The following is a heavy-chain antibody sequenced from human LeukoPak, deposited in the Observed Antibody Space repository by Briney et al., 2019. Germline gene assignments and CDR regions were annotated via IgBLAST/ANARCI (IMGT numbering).Heavy chain of an antibody. Sequence: GASVKVSCKASGYSFTGYYMHWVRQAPGQGLEWMGWINPNSGDTKYAQKFQGRVTMTRDTSISTAYMELTRLRSDDTAVYYCARDPINPMVRGAHYPFDYWGQGTLVTVSS. CDR3: ARDPINPMVRGAHYPFDY. D-gene: IGHD3-10*01. V-gene: IGHV1-2*02. CDR1: GYSFTGYY. J-gene: IGHJ4*02. CDR2: INPNSGDT.